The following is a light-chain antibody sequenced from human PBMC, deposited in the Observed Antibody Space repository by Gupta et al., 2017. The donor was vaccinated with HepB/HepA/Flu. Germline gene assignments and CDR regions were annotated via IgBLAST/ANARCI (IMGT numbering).Light chain of an antibody. V-gene: IGLV1-44*01. CDR1: DSNIGSNS. Sequence: QSVLPQPPSASGTPGPRVSISCSGSDSNIGSNSVSWYQQLPGAAPKLVIHTNNQRPSGVPDRFSGSRSCTSASPDISGLQSEDEADYYCSAWDDSLNGQWIFGGGTKLTVL. J-gene: IGLJ2*01. CDR3: SAWDDSLNGQWI. CDR2: TNN.